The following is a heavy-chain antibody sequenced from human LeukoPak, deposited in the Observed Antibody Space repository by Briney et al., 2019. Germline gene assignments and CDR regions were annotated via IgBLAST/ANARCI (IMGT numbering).Heavy chain of an antibody. CDR2: ISSSSKDK. J-gene: IGHJ4*02. D-gene: IGHD2-15*01. V-gene: IGHV3-21*01. CDR1: GFTFNNYA. CDR3: ASQVGHCRGGSCSGY. Sequence: GGSLRLSCAASGFTFNNYAMNWVRQAPGKGLEWVSSISSSSKDKYYADSVEGRFTISRDNAKKSLYLQMNSLRDEDTAVYYCASQVGHCRGGSCSGYWGQGTLVTVSS.